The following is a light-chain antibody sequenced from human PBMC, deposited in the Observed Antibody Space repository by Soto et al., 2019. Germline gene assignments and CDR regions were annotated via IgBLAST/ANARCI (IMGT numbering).Light chain of an antibody. CDR2: DVT. V-gene: IGLV2-11*01. CDR1: SSDVGGYDS. CDR3: CSYLGSYSYV. J-gene: IGLJ1*01. Sequence: QSVLTQPRSVSGSPGQSVTISCTGTSSDVGGYDSVSWYQQQPGKAPKLLIYDVTKRPSGVPNRLSGSKSGNTASLTISGLQAEDEADYYCCSYLGSYSYVFGTGTKVTVL.